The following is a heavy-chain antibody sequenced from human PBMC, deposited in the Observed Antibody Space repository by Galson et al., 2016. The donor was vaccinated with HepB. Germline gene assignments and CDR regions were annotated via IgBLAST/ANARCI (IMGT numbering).Heavy chain of an antibody. CDR3: ARGLDGSGNYYMGPLDN. Sequence: SVKVSCKASGGSFSSYAFDWVRLAPGQGLEWMGRIIPIFGPPKYVKKFQGRLTITADESTTTAYMQLDSLKAEDTAVYYCARGLDGSGNYYMGPLDNWGQGTLVTVSS. J-gene: IGHJ4*02. CDR1: GGSFSSYA. V-gene: IGHV1-69*13. D-gene: IGHD3-10*01. CDR2: IIPIFGPP.